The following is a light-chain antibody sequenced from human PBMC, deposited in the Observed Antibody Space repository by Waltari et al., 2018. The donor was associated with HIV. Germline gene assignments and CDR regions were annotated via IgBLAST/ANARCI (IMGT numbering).Light chain of an antibody. J-gene: IGLJ2*01. CDR3: ATWDRSLSRVI. CDR2: DNN. CDR1: CSNLANNF. Sequence: QPLFTQPPPVSAAPRQQVPRPRPRTCSNLANNFVSSYQQLPGTAPKRLIYDNNKRPSGIPERFSGSKSGTSATLGITGLQTGDEADYFCATWDRSLSRVIFGGGTRLTVL. V-gene: IGLV1-51*01.